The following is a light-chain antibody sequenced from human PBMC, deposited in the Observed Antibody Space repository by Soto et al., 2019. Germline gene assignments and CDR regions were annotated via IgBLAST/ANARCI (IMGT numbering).Light chain of an antibody. Sequence: QSVLTQSSSASASLGSSVKLTCTLSSGHSRYIIAWHQQQPGKAPRYLMNLEGSGGYNRGSGVPDRFSGSSSGADRYLTXXXXXXXXXXXYYCETWDTNTWVFGGGTKLTV. CDR2: LEGSGGY. J-gene: IGLJ3*02. CDR1: SGHSRYI. V-gene: IGLV4-60*01. CDR3: ETWDTNTWV.